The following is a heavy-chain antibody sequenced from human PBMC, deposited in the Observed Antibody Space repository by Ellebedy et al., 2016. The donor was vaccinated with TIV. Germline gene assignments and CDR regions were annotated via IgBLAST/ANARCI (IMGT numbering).Heavy chain of an antibody. CDR3: ARRRARWTVVGTDGDDAFDV. Sequence: SETLSLTXTVSGGSVSNSIFFWGWIRQPPGKGLESIGNIYYGGNTYYNPSLKSRVTISVDTSKNQFSLRLSSVTATDTAIYYCARRRARWTVVGTDGDDAFDVWGQGTMVTVSS. CDR2: IYYGGNT. CDR1: GGSVSNSIFF. D-gene: IGHD3-22*01. V-gene: IGHV4-39*01. J-gene: IGHJ3*01.